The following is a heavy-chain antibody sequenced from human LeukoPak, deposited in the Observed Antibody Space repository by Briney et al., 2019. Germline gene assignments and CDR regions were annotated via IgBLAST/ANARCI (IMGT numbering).Heavy chain of an antibody. V-gene: IGHV1-2*02. D-gene: IGHD6-19*01. J-gene: IGHJ5*01. CDR1: GYTFTGYY. CDR3: ARAQLYSSGWFDY. Sequence: ASVKVSCKASGYTFTGYYMHWVRQAPGQGLEWMGWINPNSGGTNYAQKFQGRVTMTRDTSISTAYMELSRLRSDDTAVYYCARAQLYSSGWFDYWGQGTLVTVSS. CDR2: INPNSGGT.